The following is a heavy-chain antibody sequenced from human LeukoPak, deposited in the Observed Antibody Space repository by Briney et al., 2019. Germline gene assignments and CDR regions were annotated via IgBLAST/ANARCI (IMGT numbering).Heavy chain of an antibody. CDR1: GYTFTGYY. CDR3: ARVHYDSSGYWNLDY. CDR2: INPNSGGT. D-gene: IGHD3-22*01. Sequence: GASVKVSCKASGYTFTGYYMRWVRQAPGQGLEWMGWINPNSGGTNYAQKFQGRVTMTRDTSISTAYMELSRLRSDDTAVYYCARVHYDSSGYWNLDYWGQGTLVTVSS. V-gene: IGHV1-2*02. J-gene: IGHJ4*02.